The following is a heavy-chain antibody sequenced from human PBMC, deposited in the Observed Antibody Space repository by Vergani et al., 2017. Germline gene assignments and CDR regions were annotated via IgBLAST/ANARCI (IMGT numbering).Heavy chain of an antibody. D-gene: IGHD2-2*01. V-gene: IGHV4-61*02. CDR2: IYTSGST. J-gene: IGHJ5*02. Sequence: QVKLQESGPGLVKPSQTLSLTCTVSGGSISSGSYYWSWIRQPAGKGLEWIGRIYTSGSTNYNPSLKSRVTMSVDTSKNQFSLKLSSVTAADTAVYYCARGVVPAASNWFDPWGQGTLVTVSS. CDR3: ARGVVPAASNWFDP. CDR1: GGSISSGSYY.